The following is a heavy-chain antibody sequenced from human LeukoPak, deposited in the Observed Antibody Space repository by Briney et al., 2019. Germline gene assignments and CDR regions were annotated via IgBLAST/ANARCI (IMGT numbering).Heavy chain of an antibody. D-gene: IGHD2-2*01. J-gene: IGHJ6*03. V-gene: IGHV3-23*01. CDR3: AKAGKIVVVPAATYYYYYMDV. CDR1: GFIFRSYA. CDR2: ITANGDTT. Sequence: GGSLRLSCVGSGFIFRSYAVTWVRQAPGKGLDWVSSITANGDTTYYADSVKGRFTISRDNSKNTLYLQMNSLRAEDTAVYYCAKAGKIVVVPAATYYYYYMDVWGKGTTVTVSS.